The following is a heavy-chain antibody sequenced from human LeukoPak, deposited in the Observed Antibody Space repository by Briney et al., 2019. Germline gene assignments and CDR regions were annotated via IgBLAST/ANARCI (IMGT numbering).Heavy chain of an antibody. J-gene: IGHJ5*02. Sequence: GGSLRLSCAASGFTFSSYGMHWVRQAPGKGLEWVAFIRYDGSNKYYADSVKGRFTISRDNSKNTLYLQMNSLRAEDTAVYYCVKGGSSSHNWFDPWGQGILVTVSS. CDR1: GFTFSSYG. CDR2: IRYDGSNK. D-gene: IGHD6-13*01. V-gene: IGHV3-30*02. CDR3: VKGGSSSHNWFDP.